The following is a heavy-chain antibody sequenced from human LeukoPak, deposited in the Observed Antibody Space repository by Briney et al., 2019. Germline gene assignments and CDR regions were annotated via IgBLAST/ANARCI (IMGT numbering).Heavy chain of an antibody. CDR3: TTTQYSDSSLRY. CDR1: GFTFSSYA. V-gene: IGHV3-15*01. CDR2: IKSNDVGGTA. Sequence: AGGSLRLSCAASGFTFSSYAMSWVRQAPGRGLEWVARIKSNDVGGTAAIAAPVEGRFTISRDDSKNRLYLQMNSLKTEDTAVYYCTTTQYSDSSLRYWGQGTPVTVSS. D-gene: IGHD4-11*01. J-gene: IGHJ4*02.